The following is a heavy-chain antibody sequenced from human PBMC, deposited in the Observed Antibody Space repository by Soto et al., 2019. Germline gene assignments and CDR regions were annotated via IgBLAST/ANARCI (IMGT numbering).Heavy chain of an antibody. D-gene: IGHD2-2*01. CDR3: ARDGDCSSTSCYSYGMDV. Sequence: ASVKVSCKASGYTFTGYYMHWVRQAPGQGLEWMGWINPNSGGTNYAQKFQGRVTMTRDTSISTAYMELSRLRSDDTAAYYCARDGDCSSTSCYSYGMDVWGQGTTVTVSS. CDR2: INPNSGGT. V-gene: IGHV1-2*02. CDR1: GYTFTGYY. J-gene: IGHJ6*02.